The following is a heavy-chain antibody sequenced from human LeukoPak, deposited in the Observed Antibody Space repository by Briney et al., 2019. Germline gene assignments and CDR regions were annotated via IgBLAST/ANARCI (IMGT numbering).Heavy chain of an antibody. D-gene: IGHD3-9*01. J-gene: IGHJ4*02. CDR1: GFTLSSYW. Sequence: GGSLRLSCAASGFTLSSYWMSWVRQAPGKGLEWVANIKQDGSEKYYVDSVKGRFTISRDNAKSSLYLQMNSLRAEDTAVYYCARGSDYYDILTGYYSWGQGTLVTVSS. CDR2: IKQDGSEK. V-gene: IGHV3-7*01. CDR3: ARGSDYYDILTGYYS.